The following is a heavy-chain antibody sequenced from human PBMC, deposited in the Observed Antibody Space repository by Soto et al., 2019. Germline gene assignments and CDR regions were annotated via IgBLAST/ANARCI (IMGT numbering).Heavy chain of an antibody. CDR3: ARSVKGRNTYYDFWSGWTNWFDP. J-gene: IGHJ5*02. CDR2: ISAYNGNT. Sequence: ASLKVPCNASGYAFTSDVLIWVRQAPVQGLDWMWCISAYNGNTNYAQKLQGRVTMTTDTATSTAYMELRSLRSDDTAVYYCARSVKGRNTYYDFWSGWTNWFDPWGQGTLVTVSS. D-gene: IGHD3-3*01. V-gene: IGHV1-18*04. CDR1: GYAFTSDV.